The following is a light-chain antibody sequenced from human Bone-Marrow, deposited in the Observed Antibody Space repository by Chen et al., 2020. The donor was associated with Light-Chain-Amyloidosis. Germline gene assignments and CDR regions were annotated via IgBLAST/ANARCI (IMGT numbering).Light chain of an antibody. CDR2: DAS. CDR3: QVWDRSSDRPV. CDR1: NIGPTS. J-gene: IGLJ3*02. Sequence: SYVLTQPSSVLVAPGQTATLACGGNNIGPTSVHWYQQTPGQAPLLVVYDASDRPSGIPERLSGSNSGNTATLTISRVEAGDEADYYCQVWDRSSDRPVFGGGTKLTVL. V-gene: IGLV3-21*02.